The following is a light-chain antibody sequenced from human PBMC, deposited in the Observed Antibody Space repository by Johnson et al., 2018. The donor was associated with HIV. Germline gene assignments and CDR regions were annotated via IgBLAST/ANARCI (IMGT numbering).Light chain of an antibody. Sequence: QSVLTQPPSVSAAPRQKVTISCSGSSSNIGKNYVSWYRHLPGTAPKLLIYDNDKRPSGIPDLFSASKSGSSATLGLTGLQTGDEADYYCATWDSSLSAYVFGTGTKVTVL. CDR1: SSNIGKNY. V-gene: IGLV1-51*01. CDR2: DND. CDR3: ATWDSSLSAYV. J-gene: IGLJ1*01.